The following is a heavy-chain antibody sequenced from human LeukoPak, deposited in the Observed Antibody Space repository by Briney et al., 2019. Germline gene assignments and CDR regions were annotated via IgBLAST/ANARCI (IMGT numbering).Heavy chain of an antibody. CDR2: FDPEDGET. D-gene: IGHD2-2*01. Sequence: ASVKVSCKVSGYTLTELSMHWVRQAPGKGLEWMGGFDPEDGETIYAQKFQGRVTMTEDTSTDTAYMELSSLRSEDTAVYYCAGEYCSSTSCYPNWFDPWGQGTLVTVSS. CDR1: GYTLTELS. CDR3: AGEYCSSTSCYPNWFDP. V-gene: IGHV1-24*01. J-gene: IGHJ5*02.